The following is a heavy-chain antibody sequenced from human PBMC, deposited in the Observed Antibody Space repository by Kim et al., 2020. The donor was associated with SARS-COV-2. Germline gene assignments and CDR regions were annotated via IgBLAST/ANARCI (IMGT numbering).Heavy chain of an antibody. V-gene: IGHV3-33*01. D-gene: IGHD3-10*01. CDR3: ARDSGRPLGGVDY. Sequence: GGSLRLSCAASGFTFSSYGMHWVRQAPGKGLEWVSVIWYDGSNKYYADSVKGRFTISRDNSKNTLYLQMNSLRAEDTAVYYCARDSGRPLGGVDYWGQGTLVTVSS. CDR1: GFTFSSYG. J-gene: IGHJ4*02. CDR2: IWYDGSNK.